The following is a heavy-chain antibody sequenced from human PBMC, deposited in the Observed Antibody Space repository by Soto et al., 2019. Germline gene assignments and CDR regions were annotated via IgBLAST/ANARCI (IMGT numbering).Heavy chain of an antibody. D-gene: IGHD3-22*01. CDR2: INAGNGNT. CDR3: ARVLGVYYDSSGYSY. J-gene: IGHJ4*02. V-gene: IGHV1-3*01. Sequence: EASVKVSCKASGYTFTSYAMHWVRQAPGQRLEWMGWINAGNGNTKYSQKFQGRVTITRDTSASTAYMELSSLRSEDTAVYYCARVLGVYYDSSGYSYWGQGTLVTVSS. CDR1: GYTFTSYA.